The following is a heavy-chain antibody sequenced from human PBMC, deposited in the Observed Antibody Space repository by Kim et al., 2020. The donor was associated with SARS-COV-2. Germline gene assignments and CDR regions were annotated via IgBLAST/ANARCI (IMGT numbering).Heavy chain of an antibody. Sequence: YSPSFQGQVTISADKSISTAYLQWSSLKASDTAMYYCARFGGDYVGYFDYWGQGTLVTVSS. CDR3: ARFGGDYVGYFDY. D-gene: IGHD4-17*01. J-gene: IGHJ4*02. V-gene: IGHV5-51*01.